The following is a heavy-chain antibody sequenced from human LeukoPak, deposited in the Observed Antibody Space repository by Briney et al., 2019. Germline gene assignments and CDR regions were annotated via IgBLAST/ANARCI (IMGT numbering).Heavy chain of an antibody. CDR1: GFTFSSYS. J-gene: IGHJ6*03. Sequence: PGGSLRLSCAASGFTFSSYSMNWVRQAPGKGLEWVSYISSSSSTIYYADSVKGRFTIFRDNAKNSLYLQMNSLRAEGTAVYYCARVQKTIAAHSYYYYYSYMDVWGKGTTVTVSS. D-gene: IGHD6-6*01. CDR2: ISSSSSTI. CDR3: ARVQKTIAAHSYYYYYSYMDV. V-gene: IGHV3-48*04.